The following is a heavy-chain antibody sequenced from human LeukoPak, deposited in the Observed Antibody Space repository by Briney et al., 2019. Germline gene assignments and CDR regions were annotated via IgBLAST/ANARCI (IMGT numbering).Heavy chain of an antibody. Sequence: SETLSLTCSVSGDSVDNSDYYWSWLRQPPGKELEWIGHIYHSGSTIYGSSLKGRVTISLDMSKNQFSLRLTSGTAADTAVYYCARDQGGGSYRHAFDVWGQGKMVIVSS. D-gene: IGHD1-26*01. CDR3: ARDQGGGSYRHAFDV. CDR2: IYHSGST. J-gene: IGHJ3*01. V-gene: IGHV4-61*08. CDR1: GDSVDNSDYY.